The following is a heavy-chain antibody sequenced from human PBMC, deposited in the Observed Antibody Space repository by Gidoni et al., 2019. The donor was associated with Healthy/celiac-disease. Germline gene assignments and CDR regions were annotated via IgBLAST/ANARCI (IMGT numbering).Heavy chain of an antibody. J-gene: IGHJ1*01. D-gene: IGHD4-17*01. CDR1: GRTCSSYA. V-gene: IGHV1-69*01. Sequence: QVQLVQSGAEVKKPGSSVQVSCKASGRTCSSYAISWVRQAPGQGLEWLGGIIPSVGTANDAQKFQGRVTITADESTSTSYMELSSLRSEDTAVYYCARVNDYGGYFQHWGQGTLVTVSS. CDR2: IIPSVGTA. CDR3: ARVNDYGGYFQH.